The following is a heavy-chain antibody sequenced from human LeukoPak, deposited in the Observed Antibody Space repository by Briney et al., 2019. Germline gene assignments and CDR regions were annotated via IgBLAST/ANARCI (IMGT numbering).Heavy chain of an antibody. J-gene: IGHJ4*02. CDR2: IYYSGST. D-gene: IGHD4-23*01. Sequence: TSETLSLTCTVSGGSISSYYWSWIRQPPGKGLEWIGSIYYSGSTYYNPSLKSRVTISVDTSKNQFSLKLSSVTAADTAVYYCARDPDYAGNAVDYWGQGTLVTVSS. V-gene: IGHV4-59*12. CDR1: GGSISSYY. CDR3: ARDPDYAGNAVDY.